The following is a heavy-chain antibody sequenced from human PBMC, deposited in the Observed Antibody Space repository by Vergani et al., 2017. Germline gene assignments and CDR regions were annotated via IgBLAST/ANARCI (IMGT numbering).Heavy chain of an antibody. Sequence: QVKLQESGPGLVKPPGTLSLNCAFSGDSISSNLWWSWVRQSPGKGLEWIGEVSHSGDTNYNPSLKSRVTMSVDKSTNQFSLKLTSVTAADTAVYYCASLLIIPSARDAFDIWGQGTSVTVSS. D-gene: IGHD2-2*01. CDR3: ASLLIIPSARDAFDI. J-gene: IGHJ3*02. V-gene: IGHV4-4*03. CDR2: VSHSGDT. CDR1: GDSISSNLW.